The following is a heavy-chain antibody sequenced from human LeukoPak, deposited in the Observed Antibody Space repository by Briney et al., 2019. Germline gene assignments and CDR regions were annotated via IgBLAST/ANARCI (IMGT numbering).Heavy chain of an antibody. V-gene: IGHV4-34*01. CDR3: ARGRGGAYGMDV. Sequence: SETLSLTCAVYGGSFSGYYWSWIRQPPEKGLEWIGEINHSGSTNYNPSLKSRVTISVDTSKNQFSLKLSSVTAADTAVYYCARGRGGAYGMDVWGQGTTVTVSS. J-gene: IGHJ6*02. CDR1: GGSFSGYY. D-gene: IGHD3-16*01. CDR2: INHSGST.